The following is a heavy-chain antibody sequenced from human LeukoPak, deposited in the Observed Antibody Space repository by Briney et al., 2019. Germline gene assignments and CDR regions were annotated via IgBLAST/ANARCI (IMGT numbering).Heavy chain of an antibody. CDR2: IYYSEST. V-gene: IGHV4-59*08. CDR3: ARQGSGYYQPFDY. Sequence: SETLSLTCTVSGGSISSYYWSWIRQPPGKGLEWIGYIYYSESTNYNPSLKSRVTISVDTSKNQFSLKLSSVTAADTAVYYCARQGSGYYQPFDYWGQGTLVTVSS. J-gene: IGHJ4*02. D-gene: IGHD3-22*01. CDR1: GGSISSYY.